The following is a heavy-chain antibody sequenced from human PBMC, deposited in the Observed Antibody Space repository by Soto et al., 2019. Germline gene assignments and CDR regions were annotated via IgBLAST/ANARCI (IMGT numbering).Heavy chain of an antibody. J-gene: IGHJ3*02. V-gene: IGHV3-48*01. CDR2: ISSSSSTI. Sequence: GGSLRLSCAASGFTFSSYSMNWVRQAPGKGLEWVSYISSSSSTIYYADSVKGRFTISRDNAKNSLYLQMNSLRAEDTAVYYWARYLGEEEAFDIWGQGKMVTVPS. D-gene: IGHD3-16*01. CDR3: ARYLGEEEAFDI. CDR1: GFTFSSYS.